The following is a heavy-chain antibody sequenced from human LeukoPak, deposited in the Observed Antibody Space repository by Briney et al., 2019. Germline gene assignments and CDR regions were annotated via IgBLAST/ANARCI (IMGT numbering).Heavy chain of an antibody. CDR2: INVVGNEK. V-gene: IGHV3-7*01. Sequence: PGGSLRLSRAASGFTFSIYWMSWVRQAPGKGLEWVAKINVVGNEKFYVDSVKGLFTISRDNAKNSLYLQMNSLRAEDMAVYYCARDHLVVVPTATGDYYYYYMDAWGKGTTVTVSS. J-gene: IGHJ6*03. CDR1: GFTFSIYW. CDR3: ARDHLVVVPTATGDYYYYYMDA. D-gene: IGHD2-2*01.